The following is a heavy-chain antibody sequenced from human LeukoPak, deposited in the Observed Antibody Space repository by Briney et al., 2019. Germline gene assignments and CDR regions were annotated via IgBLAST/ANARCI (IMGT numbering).Heavy chain of an antibody. CDR3: AVPRDGYTPFHDAFDI. CDR1: GYRLSELS. J-gene: IGHJ3*02. D-gene: IGHD5-24*01. CDR2: LDVEDDEP. V-gene: IGHV1-24*01. Sequence: ASVKVSCKVSGYRLSELSMHWVRQAPGKGLEWMGGLDVEDDEPIYAQKFQGRVIMTEDTSTDTAYMELSSLRSEDTAVYYCAVPRDGYTPFHDAFDIWGQGTMVTVSS.